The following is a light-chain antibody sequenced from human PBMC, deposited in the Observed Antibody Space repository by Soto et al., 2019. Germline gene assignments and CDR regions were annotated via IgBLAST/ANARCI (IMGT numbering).Light chain of an antibody. CDR3: QQSVTIPYT. V-gene: IGKV1-39*01. Sequence: DIQMTQSPSSLSASVGDRVTITCRASQSISSYLNWYQQKPGKAPKLLISAASSLQSGVPSRFSGSGSGTDFTLTISSPQPEDFATYYCQQSVTIPYTFGQGTKLEIK. CDR1: QSISSY. CDR2: AAS. J-gene: IGKJ2*01.